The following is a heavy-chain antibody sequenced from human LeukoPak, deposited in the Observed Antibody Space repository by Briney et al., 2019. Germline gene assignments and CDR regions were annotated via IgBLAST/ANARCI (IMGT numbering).Heavy chain of an antibody. V-gene: IGHV1-18*01. D-gene: IGHD1-26*01. CDR1: GYTFITYG. Sequence: ASVKVSCKASGYTFITYGITWVRQAPGRGLEWMGWITPYNGDTNYAQNLQDRVTMTTDTSTSTAYMELRSLRSDDTAVYFCARVAGVSYNYFDSWGQGTLVTVSS. J-gene: IGHJ4*02. CDR3: ARVAGVSYNYFDS. CDR2: ITPYNGDT.